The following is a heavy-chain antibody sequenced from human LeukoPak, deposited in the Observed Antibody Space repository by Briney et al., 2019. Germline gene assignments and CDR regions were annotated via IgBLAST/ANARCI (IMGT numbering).Heavy chain of an antibody. CDR2: INPSSGRT. J-gene: IGHJ5*02. V-gene: IGHV1-2*02. CDR1: GYTFIAYY. D-gene: IGHD1-26*01. CDR3: ARADRLDGSPYLIGP. Sequence: ASVKVSCKTSGYTFIAYYMHWVRQAPGQGLEWMGWINPSSGRTSTAQKFQGRVTMTRDTSITTFYMEVSWLTSDVTAIYYCARADRLDGSPYLIGPWGQGTLVSVSS.